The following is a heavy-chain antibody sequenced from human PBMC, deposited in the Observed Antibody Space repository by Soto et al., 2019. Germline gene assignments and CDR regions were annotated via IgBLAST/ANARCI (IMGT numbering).Heavy chain of an antibody. V-gene: IGHV4-59*01. CDR1: GGSISTYD. J-gene: IGHJ4*02. D-gene: IGHD5-18*01. CDR2: IYYSGST. Sequence: SETLSLTCTVSGGSISTYDWSWIRQPPGKGLDWIGYIYYSGSTNYNPSLKSRVTISVDTSKNQFSLKLSSVAAADTAVYYCGRAARGYSYGPFDYWGQGTVVTVSS. CDR3: GRAARGYSYGPFDY.